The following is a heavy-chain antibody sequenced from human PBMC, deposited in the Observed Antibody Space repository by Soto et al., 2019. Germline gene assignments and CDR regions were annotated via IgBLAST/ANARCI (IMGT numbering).Heavy chain of an antibody. CDR3: AREAGDSEAFDI. V-gene: IGHV1-46*03. J-gene: IGHJ3*02. CDR1: GYIFTKFY. CDR2: INPSGNAT. Sequence: QAQLMQSGAEVKKPGASVTISCKTFGYIFTKFYIHWVRQAPGQGLEWMGIINPSGNATSFAQKLQGRVTTTRDTSTGTVYLDLASLSYDDTAIYFCAREAGDSEAFDIWGPGTVITVSS. D-gene: IGHD4-17*01.